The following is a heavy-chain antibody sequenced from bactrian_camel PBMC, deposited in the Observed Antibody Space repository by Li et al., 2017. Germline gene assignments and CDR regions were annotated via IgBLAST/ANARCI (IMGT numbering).Heavy chain of an antibody. CDR2: INSGGSIT. Sequence: DVQLVESGGGLVQPGGSLRLSCAASGFTFSTYYMSWVRQAPGKGLEWVSIINSGGSITYYADSVKGRFTISRDNAKNTVYLQINSLKLEDTAVYHCVRRTDSDTIRITPFGYWGQGTQVTVS. J-gene: IGHJ6*01. CDR3: VRRTDSDTIRITPFGY. D-gene: IGHD2*01. CDR1: GFTFSTYY. V-gene: IGHV3S40*01.